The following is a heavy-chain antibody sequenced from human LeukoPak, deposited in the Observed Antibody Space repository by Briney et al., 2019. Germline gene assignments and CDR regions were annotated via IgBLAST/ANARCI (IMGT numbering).Heavy chain of an antibody. J-gene: IGHJ5*02. CDR1: GFIFSGYW. CDR2: IKNDGSIT. V-gene: IGHV3-74*01. D-gene: IGHD6-19*01. Sequence: PGGSLRLSCAASGFIFSGYWMHWVRQAPGKGLVWLSRIKNDGSITSYADSVKGRFTISRDNAKNTLYLQMNSLRDEDTAVYYCARGFLQYSSDSDWFDPWGQGTLVTVSS. CDR3: ARGFLQYSSDSDWFDP.